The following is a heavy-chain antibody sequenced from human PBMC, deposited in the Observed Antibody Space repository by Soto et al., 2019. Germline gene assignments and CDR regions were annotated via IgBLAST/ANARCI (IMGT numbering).Heavy chain of an antibody. J-gene: IGHJ4*02. CDR1: GFTVSSNY. V-gene: IGHV3-53*04. Sequence: GGSLRLSCAASGFTVSSNYMSWVRQAPGKGLEWVSVIYSGGSTYYADSVKGRFTISRHNSKNTLYLQMNSLRAGDTAVYYCARSPDYYDSSGYYGLGYYFDYWGQGTLVTVSS. D-gene: IGHD3-22*01. CDR3: ARSPDYYDSSGYYGLGYYFDY. CDR2: IYSGGST.